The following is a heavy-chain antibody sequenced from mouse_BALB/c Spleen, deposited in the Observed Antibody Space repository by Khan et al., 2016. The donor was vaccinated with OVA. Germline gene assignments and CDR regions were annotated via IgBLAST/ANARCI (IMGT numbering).Heavy chain of an antibody. CDR1: GYTFTSYD. CDR2: MFPGDGST. V-gene: IGHV1-85*01. J-gene: IGHJ3*01. Sequence: QVQLKQSGAELVKPGASVKLSCKASGYTFTSYDINWVRQRPEQGLEWIGWMFPGDGSTKYNENFKGKATLTTDKSSSTAYMQLSRLTSGDSGAYFCATGGYGGFAYWGQGTLVTVSA. D-gene: IGHD2-14*01. CDR3: ATGGYGGFAY.